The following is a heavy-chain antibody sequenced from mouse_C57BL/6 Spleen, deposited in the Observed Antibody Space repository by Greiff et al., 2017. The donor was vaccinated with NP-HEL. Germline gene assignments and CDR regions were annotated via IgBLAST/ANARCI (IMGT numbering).Heavy chain of an antibody. J-gene: IGHJ4*01. Sequence: QVQLQQPGAELVKPGASVKLSCKASGYTFTSYWMQWVKQRPGQGLEWIGEIDPSDSYTNYNQKFKGKATLTVDTSSSTAYMQLSSLTSEDSAVYYCARYPPVYYSNYGYAMDYWGQGTSVTVSS. CDR1: GYTFTSYW. V-gene: IGHV1-50*01. CDR3: ARYPPVYYSNYGYAMDY. CDR2: IDPSDSYT. D-gene: IGHD2-5*01.